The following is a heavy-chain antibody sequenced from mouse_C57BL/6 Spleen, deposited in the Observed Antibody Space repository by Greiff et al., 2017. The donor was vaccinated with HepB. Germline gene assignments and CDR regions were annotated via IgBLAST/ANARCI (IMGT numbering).Heavy chain of an antibody. Sequence: QVQLQQPGAELVKPGASVKLSCKASGYTFTSYWMQWVKQRPGQGLEWIGEIDPSDSYTNYNQKFKGKATLTVDTSSSTAYMQLSSLTSEDSAVYDCARSSPGDYKVFDYWGQGTTLTVSS. CDR1: GYTFTSYW. CDR3: ARSSPGDYKVFDY. V-gene: IGHV1-50*01. CDR2: IDPSDSYT. J-gene: IGHJ2*01. D-gene: IGHD2-4*01.